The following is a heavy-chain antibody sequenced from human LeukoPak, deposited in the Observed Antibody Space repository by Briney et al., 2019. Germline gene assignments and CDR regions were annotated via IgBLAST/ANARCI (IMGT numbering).Heavy chain of an antibody. V-gene: IGHV4-39*07. CDR3: ARTTAMVIDY. Sequence: PSETLSLTCTVSGGSISSSSYYWGWIRQPPGKGLEWIGSIYYSGSTYYNPSLKSRVTISVDTSKNQFSLKLSSVTAADTAVYYCARTTAMVIDYWGQGTLVTVSS. CDR2: IYYSGST. J-gene: IGHJ4*02. D-gene: IGHD5-18*01. CDR1: GGSISSSSYY.